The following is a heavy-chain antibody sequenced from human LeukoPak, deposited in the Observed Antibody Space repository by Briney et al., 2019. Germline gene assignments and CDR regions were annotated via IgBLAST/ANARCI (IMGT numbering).Heavy chain of an antibody. CDR3: ARDPHYYGSGGGTDY. J-gene: IGHJ4*02. D-gene: IGHD3-10*01. V-gene: IGHV3-7*01. Sequence: PGGSLRLSCAASGFTFSSYWMSWVRQAPGKGLEWLANVKQDGSEKYYVDSVKGRFTISRDNAKNSLYLQMNSLRAEDTAVYYCARDPHYYGSGGGTDYWGQGTLVTVSS. CDR1: GFTFSSYW. CDR2: VKQDGSEK.